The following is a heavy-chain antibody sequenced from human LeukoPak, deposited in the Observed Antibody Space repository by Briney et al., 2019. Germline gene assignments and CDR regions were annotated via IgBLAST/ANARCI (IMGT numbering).Heavy chain of an antibody. CDR3: AKHRGYDLGLYYFDY. J-gene: IGHJ4*02. V-gene: IGHV3-9*01. Sequence: GGSLRLSCAASGFTFSDYYMSWIRQAPGKGLEWVSGISWNSGSTGYADSVKGRFTISRDNAKNSLYLQMNSLRAEDTALYYCAKHRGYDLGLYYFDYWGQGILVTVSS. CDR1: GFTFSDYY. CDR2: ISWNSGST. D-gene: IGHD5-12*01.